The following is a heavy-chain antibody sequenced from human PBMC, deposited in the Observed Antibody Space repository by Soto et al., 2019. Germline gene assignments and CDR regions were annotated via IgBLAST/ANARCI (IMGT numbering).Heavy chain of an antibody. CDR2: IKSKGGGETV. CDR1: GFTIIHAW. CDR3: ITTFGGTPARPYLDL. D-gene: IGHD1-26*01. V-gene: IGHV3-15*01. Sequence: GGSLRLSCVASGFTIIHAWMSWVRQAPGKGLEWVGRIKSKGGGETVDYAAPVKGRFTISRDDSRNTLYLQMNSLKSEDTAVYYCITTFGGTPARPYLDLWGHGTLVTVSS. J-gene: IGHJ4*01.